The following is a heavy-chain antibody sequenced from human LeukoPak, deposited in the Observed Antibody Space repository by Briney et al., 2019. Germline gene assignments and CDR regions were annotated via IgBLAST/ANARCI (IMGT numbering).Heavy chain of an antibody. CDR2: IPYDGSNK. CDR3: AKVMVRGVITYYYLYGMDV. Sequence: GGSLRLSCAASGFTFSNYGVHWVRQAPGKGLEWVANIPYDGSNKYYADSVKGRFTISRDNSKNTLYLQMNSPRAEDTAVYYCAKVMVRGVITYYYLYGMDVWGQGTTVTVSS. J-gene: IGHJ6*02. CDR1: GFTFSNYG. V-gene: IGHV3-30*02. D-gene: IGHD3-10*01.